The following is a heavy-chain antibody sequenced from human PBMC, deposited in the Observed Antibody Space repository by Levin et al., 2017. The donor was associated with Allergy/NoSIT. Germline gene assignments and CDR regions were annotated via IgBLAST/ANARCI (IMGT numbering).Heavy chain of an antibody. D-gene: IGHD6-13*01. Sequence: SQTLSLPCTVSGGSIRSYYWSWIRQPPWKGLEWIGYIYYSGSTNYNPSLKSRVTISVDTSRNQFSLKLSSVTAADTAVYYCARVGAAAGYYFDYWGQGTLVTVSS. CDR3: ARVGAAAGYYFDY. J-gene: IGHJ4*02. CDR2: IYYSGST. V-gene: IGHV4-59*01. CDR1: GGSIRSYY.